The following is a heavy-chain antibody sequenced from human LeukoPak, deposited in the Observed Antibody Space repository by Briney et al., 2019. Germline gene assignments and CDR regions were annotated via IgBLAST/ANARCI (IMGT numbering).Heavy chain of an antibody. CDR2: ISSSGSTI. D-gene: IGHD4-11*01. Sequence: GGSLRLSCAASGFTFSSYEMNWVRQAPGKGLEWVSYISSSGSTIYYADSVKGRFTISRDNAKNSLYLQMNSLRAEDTAVYYCARDFPTVTTSYFYYWGQGTLVTVSS. V-gene: IGHV3-48*03. J-gene: IGHJ4*02. CDR3: ARDFPTVTTSYFYY. CDR1: GFTFSSYE.